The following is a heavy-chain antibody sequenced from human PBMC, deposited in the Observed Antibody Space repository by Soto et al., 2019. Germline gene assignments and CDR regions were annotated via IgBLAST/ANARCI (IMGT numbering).Heavy chain of an antibody. CDR1: GGSISSYY. V-gene: IGHV4-59*08. CDR2: LYYSGST. Sequence: QVQLQESGPGLVKPSETLSLTCTVSGGSISSYYWGCIWRPRGKGLEWCGVLYYSGSTNYNPSLTSRVTISVDTSKNQFSLKLSSVTAADTAVYFCARRYGLSAFDIWGQGTMVTVSS. J-gene: IGHJ3*02. CDR3: ARRYGLSAFDI. D-gene: IGHD3-10*01.